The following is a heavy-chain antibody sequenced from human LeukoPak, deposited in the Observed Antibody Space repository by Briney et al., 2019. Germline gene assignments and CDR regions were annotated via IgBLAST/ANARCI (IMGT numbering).Heavy chain of an antibody. CDR2: INPNSGGT. CDR3: AREIFAGGGWERPFDY. V-gene: IGHV1-2*06. D-gene: IGHD1-26*01. J-gene: IGHJ4*02. CDR1: GYTFTGYY. Sequence: ASLKVSCKASGYTFTGYYMHWVRQAPGQGLEWMGRINPNSGGTNYAQKFQGRVTMTRDTSISTAYMELSRLRSDDTAVYYCAREIFAGGGWERPFDYWGQGTLVTVSS.